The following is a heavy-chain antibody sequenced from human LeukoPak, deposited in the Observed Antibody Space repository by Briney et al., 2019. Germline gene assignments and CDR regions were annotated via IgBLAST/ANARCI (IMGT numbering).Heavy chain of an antibody. CDR1: GYSISSGYY. J-gene: IGHJ4*02. D-gene: IGHD3-22*01. CDR3: ARGRRNYDSSGRYFDF. V-gene: IGHV4-38-2*02. CDR2: IHNSGQT. Sequence: SETLSLTCSVSGYSISSGYYWGWVRQPPGKGLEWIGSIHNSGQTYHNPSLKSRITISVDTSKNQFSLKLGSVTAADTAVYYCARGRRNYDSSGRYFDFWGQGTLVTVSS.